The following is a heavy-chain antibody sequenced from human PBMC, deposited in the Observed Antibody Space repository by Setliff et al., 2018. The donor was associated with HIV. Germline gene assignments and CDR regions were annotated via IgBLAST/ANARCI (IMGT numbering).Heavy chain of an antibody. D-gene: IGHD6-19*01. V-gene: IGHV1-69*13. CDR2: INPIFGTP. J-gene: IGHJ4*02. CDR3: ARRTDSSGWPFDS. Sequence: ASVKVSCRASGGTFNIYSIHWVRQAPGQGLEWMGGINPIFGTPHYGQRFQGRVTITADESTSTAYMELNGLKFDDTAVYYCARRTDSSGWPFDSWGRGTLVTVSS. CDR1: GGTFNIYS.